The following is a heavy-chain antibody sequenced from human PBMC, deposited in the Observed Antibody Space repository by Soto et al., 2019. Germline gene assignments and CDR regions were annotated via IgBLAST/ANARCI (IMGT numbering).Heavy chain of an antibody. CDR3: ATLVQYSSSWYYFDY. V-gene: IGHV1-18*01. Sequence: QVPLVQSGAEVKKPGASVKVSCKASGYTFTSYGISWVRQAPGQGLEWMGWISADNGNTNYAQKLQGRVTMTTDTSTSTAYMELRSLRSDDTAVYYCATLVQYSSSWYYFDYWGQGTLVTVSS. CDR2: ISADNGNT. CDR1: GYTFTSYG. D-gene: IGHD6-13*01. J-gene: IGHJ4*02.